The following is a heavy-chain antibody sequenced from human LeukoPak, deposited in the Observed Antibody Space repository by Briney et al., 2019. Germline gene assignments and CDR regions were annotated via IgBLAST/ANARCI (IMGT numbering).Heavy chain of an antibody. CDR3: NRGLEPSTGPDY. J-gene: IGHJ4*02. D-gene: IGHD1-1*01. V-gene: IGHV3-49*04. Sequence: PGRSLRLSCIASGFTFGDYDMSWVRQAPGKGLEWVGFIRRQGSGGTPEYAASVKGRFTISRDDSKSLAYLQMNSLTTEDTAVYYCNRGLEPSTGPDYWGQGALVTVSS. CDR2: IRRQGSGGTP. CDR1: GFTFGDYD.